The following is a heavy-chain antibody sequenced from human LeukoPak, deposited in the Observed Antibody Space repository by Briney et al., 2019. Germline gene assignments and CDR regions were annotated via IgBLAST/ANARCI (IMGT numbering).Heavy chain of an antibody. CDR1: GYTLTELS. J-gene: IGHJ5*02. CDR3: ATVLPLYGSGANWFDP. V-gene: IGHV1-24*01. D-gene: IGHD3-10*01. Sequence: ASVKVSCKVSGYTLTELSMHWVRQAPGKGLEWMGGFDPEDGETIYAQKFQGRVTMTEDTSTDTAYMELSSLRSEDTAVYYYATVLPLYGSGANWFDPWGQGTLVTVSS. CDR2: FDPEDGET.